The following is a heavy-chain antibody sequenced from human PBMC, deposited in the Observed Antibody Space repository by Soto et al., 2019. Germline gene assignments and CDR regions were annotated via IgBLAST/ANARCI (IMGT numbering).Heavy chain of an antibody. D-gene: IGHD6-19*01. CDR3: VKGAWCDD. V-gene: IGHV3-23*01. J-gene: IGHJ4*02. CDR2: IRGADGRT. Sequence: EVQLLETGGGLVQPGGSLRLSCAASGFTFNTFDMTWVRQAPGKGLEWVSVIRGADGRTYYADSLKGRITISRDNSKNTLFLQVTSLRVEDTAVYYCVKGAWCDDCGQGTLVTVS. CDR1: GFTFNTFD.